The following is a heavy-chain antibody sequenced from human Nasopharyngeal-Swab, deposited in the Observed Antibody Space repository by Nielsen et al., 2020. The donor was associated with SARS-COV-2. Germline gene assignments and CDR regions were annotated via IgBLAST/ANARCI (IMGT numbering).Heavy chain of an antibody. D-gene: IGHD3-10*01. CDR2: INHSGST. CDR1: GGSFSGYY. Sequence: SETLSLTCAVYGGSFSGYYWSWIRQPPGKGLEWIGEINHSGSTNYNPSLKSRVTISVDTSKNQFSLKLSSVTAADTAVYYCASRFSGSGSYTDVWGQGTTVTVSS. J-gene: IGHJ6*02. CDR3: ASRFSGSGSYTDV. V-gene: IGHV4-34*01.